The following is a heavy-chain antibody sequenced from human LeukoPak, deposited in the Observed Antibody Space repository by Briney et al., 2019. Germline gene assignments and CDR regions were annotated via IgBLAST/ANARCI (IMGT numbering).Heavy chain of an antibody. D-gene: IGHD1-26*01. J-gene: IGHJ4*02. CDR2: IIDSGNSI. V-gene: IGHV3-23*01. CDR1: GFTFSSCA. Sequence: QTGGSLRLSCAASGFTFSSCAMSWARQAPGKGLEWVSTIIDSGNSIYYADSAEGRFTISRDNSKNTLYLQMNSLRAGDTAVYYCAKDPIFSGSYGVFDYWGLGTLVTVSS. CDR3: AKDPIFSGSYGVFDY.